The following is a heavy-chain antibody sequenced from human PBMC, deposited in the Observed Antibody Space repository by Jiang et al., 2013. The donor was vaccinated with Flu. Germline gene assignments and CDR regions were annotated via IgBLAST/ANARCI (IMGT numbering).Heavy chain of an antibody. D-gene: IGHD7-27*01. J-gene: IGHJ4*02. CDR3: ARETGGLQGYFDL. Sequence: SQTLSLTCVISGDSVSSNDATWNWIRQSPSRGLEWLGRTYSRSKWYHDYAKSVESRITINPDTAKNQFSLRLNSATPDDAAVYYCARETGGLQGYFDLWGRGTLVTVSS. CDR1: GDSVSSNDAT. V-gene: IGHV6-1*01. CDR2: TYSRSKWYH.